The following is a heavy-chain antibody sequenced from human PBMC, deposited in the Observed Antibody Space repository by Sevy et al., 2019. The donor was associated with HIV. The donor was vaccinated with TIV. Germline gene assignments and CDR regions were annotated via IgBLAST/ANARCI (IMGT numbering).Heavy chain of an antibody. D-gene: IGHD1-20*01. CDR3: AKNLRGKYLEGYFDY. J-gene: IGHJ4*02. Sequence: GGSLRLSCTASGFTFNTYAMSWVRRAPGKGLEWVSAIGSGGTTYYVDSVKRRFTISRDNSKTTLYLQMNSLRVDDTAVYYCAKNLRGKYLEGYFDYWGQGILVTVSS. CDR2: IGSGGTT. CDR1: GFTFNTYA. V-gene: IGHV3-23*01.